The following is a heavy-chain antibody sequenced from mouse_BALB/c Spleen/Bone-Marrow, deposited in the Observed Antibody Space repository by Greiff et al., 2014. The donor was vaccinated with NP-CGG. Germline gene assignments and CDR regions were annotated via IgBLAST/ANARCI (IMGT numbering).Heavy chain of an antibody. CDR1: GYSITSGYY. Sequence: EVKLEESGPGLVKPSQSLSLTCSVTGYSITSGYYWNWIRQFPGNRLEWMGYITYDGSSNYNPSLKNRISITRDTSENQFFLKLNSVTTEDTATYYCARDHYYGSSYLDYWGQGTTLTASS. J-gene: IGHJ2*01. CDR2: ITYDGSS. V-gene: IGHV3-6*02. D-gene: IGHD1-1*01. CDR3: ARDHYYGSSYLDY.